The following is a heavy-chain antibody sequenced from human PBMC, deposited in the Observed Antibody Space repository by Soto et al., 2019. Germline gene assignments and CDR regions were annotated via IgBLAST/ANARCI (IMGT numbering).Heavy chain of an antibody. Sequence: QVHLVQSGAEVKKPGASVKVSCKASVYTFTSYGITWVRQAPGQGVEWMGWISAHNGNTDYAQKLQGRVIVTRDTSTSTAYMELRSLRSDDTAVYYCARGRYGDYWGQGALVTVSS. D-gene: IGHD1-1*01. CDR3: ARGRYGDY. CDR2: ISAHNGNT. CDR1: VYTFTSYG. V-gene: IGHV1-18*01. J-gene: IGHJ4*02.